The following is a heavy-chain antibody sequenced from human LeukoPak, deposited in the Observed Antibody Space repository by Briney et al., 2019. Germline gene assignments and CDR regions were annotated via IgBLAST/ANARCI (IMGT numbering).Heavy chain of an antibody. CDR2: IIPIFGTA. Sequence: VASVKVSCTASGGTFSSYAISWVRQAPGQGLEWMGGIIPIFGTANYAQKFQGRVTITADESTSTAYMELSSLRSEDTAVYYCARVVRYCSSTSCYEDYYYYGMDVWGQGTTVTVPS. CDR3: ARVVRYCSSTSCYEDYYYYGMDV. D-gene: IGHD2-2*01. V-gene: IGHV1-69*13. CDR1: GGTFSSYA. J-gene: IGHJ6*02.